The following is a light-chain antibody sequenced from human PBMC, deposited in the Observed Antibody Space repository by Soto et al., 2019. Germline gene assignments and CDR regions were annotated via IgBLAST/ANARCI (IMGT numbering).Light chain of an antibody. CDR1: QSVNGNY. CDR3: QQYHNWPIT. J-gene: IGKJ5*01. CDR2: GAS. Sequence: EIVLTQSPGTLSLSPGERATLSCRASQSVNGNYLAWYQQKPGQAPRLLIYGASSRATGIPDRFSGSGSGTDFTLTISRLEPEDFAVYYCQQYHNWPITFGQGTRLEIK. V-gene: IGKV3-20*01.